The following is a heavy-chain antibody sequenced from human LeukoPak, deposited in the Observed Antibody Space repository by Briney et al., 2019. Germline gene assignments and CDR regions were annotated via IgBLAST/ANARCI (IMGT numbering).Heavy chain of an antibody. J-gene: IGHJ4*02. CDR2: IIPILGIA. V-gene: IGHV1-69*04. CDR1: GGTFISYA. CDR3: ARNPVPAAPFDY. D-gene: IGHD2-2*01. Sequence: ASVKVSCKAPGGTFISYAISWVRQAPGQGLEWMGRIIPILGIANYAQKFQGRVTITADKSTSTAYMELSSLRSEDTAVYYCARNPVPAAPFDYWGQGTLVTVSS.